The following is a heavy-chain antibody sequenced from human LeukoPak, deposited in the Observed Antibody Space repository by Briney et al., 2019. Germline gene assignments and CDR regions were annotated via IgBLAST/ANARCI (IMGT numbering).Heavy chain of an antibody. CDR1: GLTVSSNC. CDR3: ARVVFHYDSSGHVTFFDY. J-gene: IGHJ4*02. Sequence: GGSLRLSCAASGLTVSSNCMSWVRQAPGKGLEWVSAISGSGGSTYYADSVKGRFTISRDNAKNPLYLQMNSLRAEDTAVYYCARVVFHYDSSGHVTFFDYWGQGTLVTVSS. D-gene: IGHD3-22*01. V-gene: IGHV3-21*01. CDR2: ISGSGGST.